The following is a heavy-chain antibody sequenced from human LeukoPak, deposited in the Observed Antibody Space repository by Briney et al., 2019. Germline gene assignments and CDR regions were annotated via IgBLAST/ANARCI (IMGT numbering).Heavy chain of an antibody. D-gene: IGHD3-10*01. CDR2: IYYSGST. CDR1: GGSISSYY. V-gene: IGHV4-59*01. Sequence: SETLSLTCTVSGGSISSYYWSWIRQPPGQGLERIGYIYYSGSTNYNPSIKSRVTISVDTSKNQFSLKLSSVTAADTAVYYCARVSGRRYFDYWGQGTLVTVSS. J-gene: IGHJ4*02. CDR3: ARVSGRRYFDY.